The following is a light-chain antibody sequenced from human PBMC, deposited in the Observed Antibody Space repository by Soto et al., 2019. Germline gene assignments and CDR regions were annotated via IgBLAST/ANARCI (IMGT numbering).Light chain of an antibody. Sequence: QSALTQPRSVSGSPGQSVTISCTGTSSDVGGYNYVSWYQQHPGEAPKLMIYEVNKRPSGVPDHFSGSKSGNTASLTVSGLQVEDEADYYCSSYAGSDNFVFGTGTKVTVL. CDR2: EVN. J-gene: IGLJ1*01. V-gene: IGLV2-8*01. CDR3: SSYAGSDNFV. CDR1: SSDVGGYNY.